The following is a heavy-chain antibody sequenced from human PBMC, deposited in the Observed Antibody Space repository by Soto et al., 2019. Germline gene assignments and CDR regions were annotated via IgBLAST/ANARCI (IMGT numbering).Heavy chain of an antibody. V-gene: IGHV1-46*01. CDR2: INPRTGST. D-gene: IGHD2-15*01. Sequence: QVQLVQSGADVKKPGTSVKVSCKAAGYSFTNYCMYWVRQAPGQGLAWMGMINPRTGSTRYAQKFQDRVTLPREPSTTTVYMELSTLISDDTAVYYCARDGGLLTASWHYDLWGPGTLVTVSS. CDR3: ARDGGLLTASWHYDL. J-gene: IGHJ2*01. CDR1: GYSFTNYC.